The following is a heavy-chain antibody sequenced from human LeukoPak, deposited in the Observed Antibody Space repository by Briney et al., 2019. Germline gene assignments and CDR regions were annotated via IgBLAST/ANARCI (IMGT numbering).Heavy chain of an antibody. D-gene: IGHD3-22*01. CDR1: GYTFTAYC. CDR3: ARDYYDSSGFGAFDI. V-gene: IGHV1-2*02. Sequence: ASVKVSCKASGYTFTAYCMHWVRQAPGQGLEWMGWINPNSGGTNYAQKFQGRVTMTRDTSISTAYMELSRLRSDDTAVYYCARDYYDSSGFGAFDICGQGTMVTVSS. CDR2: INPNSGGT. J-gene: IGHJ3*02.